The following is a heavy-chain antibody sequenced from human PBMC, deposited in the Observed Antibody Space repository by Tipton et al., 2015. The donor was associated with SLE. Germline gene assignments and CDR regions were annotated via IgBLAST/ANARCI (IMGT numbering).Heavy chain of an antibody. Sequence: TLSLTCTVSGGSISSYYWSWIRQPAGKGLEWIGRIYTSGSPNYNPSLKSRVTMSVDTSKNQFSLKLSSVTAADTAVYYCARVGADYGDYALLDAFDIWGQGTMVTVSS. CDR3: ARVGADYGDYALLDAFDI. CDR2: IYTSGSP. V-gene: IGHV4-4*07. J-gene: IGHJ3*02. D-gene: IGHD4-17*01. CDR1: GGSISSYY.